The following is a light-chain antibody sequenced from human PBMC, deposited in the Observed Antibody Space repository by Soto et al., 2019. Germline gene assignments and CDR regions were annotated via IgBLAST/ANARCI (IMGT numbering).Light chain of an antibody. J-gene: IGKJ5*01. Sequence: DIQMTQSPSSLSASVGDRVTITCRASQDISYYLAWFQQRPGKAPKSLIYDASRLQSGVPSQFSGSGSGTDFTLTISNLQPEDFATYYCQQYKRYPITFGQGTRLEIK. CDR2: DAS. CDR1: QDISYY. CDR3: QQYKRYPIT. V-gene: IGKV1-16*02.